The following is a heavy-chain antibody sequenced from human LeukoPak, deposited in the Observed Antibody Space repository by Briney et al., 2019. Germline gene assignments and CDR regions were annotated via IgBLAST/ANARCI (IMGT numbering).Heavy chain of an antibody. V-gene: IGHV3-30*18. CDR1: GFTFSNYA. J-gene: IGHJ6*03. D-gene: IGHD1-26*01. CDR3: VKGRGAESYYYYYMDV. Sequence: GGSLRLSCAASGFTFSNYAMHWVRQAPGKGLEWVAVISYDGSNKYYADSVKGRFTISRDNSKNTLYLQMNSLRAEDTAVYYCVKGRGAESYYYYYMDVWGKGTTVTVSS. CDR2: ISYDGSNK.